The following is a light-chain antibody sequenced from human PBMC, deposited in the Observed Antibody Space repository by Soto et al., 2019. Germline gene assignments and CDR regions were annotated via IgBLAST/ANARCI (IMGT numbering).Light chain of an antibody. CDR1: QSISSW. V-gene: IGKV1-5*01. CDR3: QQVDSYPRT. CDR2: DAS. J-gene: IGKJ1*01. Sequence: GDRVTITCRASQSISSWLAWYQQKPGKAPKLLIYDASSLESGVPSRFSGSGSGTDFSLTISSLHPEDVATYYCQQVDSYPRTFGQGTKVDIK.